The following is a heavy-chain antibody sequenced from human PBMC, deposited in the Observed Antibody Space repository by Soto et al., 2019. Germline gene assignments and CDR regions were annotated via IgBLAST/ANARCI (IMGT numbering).Heavy chain of an antibody. Sequence: SETLSLTCAVSGGSISSSNWWSWVRQPPGKGLEWIGEIYHSGSTNYNPSLKSRVTISVDKSKNQFSLKLSSVTAADTAVYCCASVGNYDILTGSIDYWGQGTLVTVSS. CDR3: ASVGNYDILTGSIDY. CDR1: GGSISSSNW. D-gene: IGHD3-9*01. CDR2: IYHSGST. V-gene: IGHV4-4*01. J-gene: IGHJ4*02.